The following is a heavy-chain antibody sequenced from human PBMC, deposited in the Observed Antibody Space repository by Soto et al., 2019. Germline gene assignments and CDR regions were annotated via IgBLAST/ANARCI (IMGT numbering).Heavy chain of an antibody. Sequence: SLRLSCSASGFTFSSYAMHWVRQAPGKGLEYVSAISSNGGSTYYADSVKGRFTISRDNSKNTLYLQMSSLRAEDTAGYYCVKDSVDSSGYYYEDYWGQGTLVTVSS. CDR3: VKDSVDSSGYYYEDY. CDR1: GFTFSSYA. V-gene: IGHV3-64D*06. J-gene: IGHJ4*02. CDR2: ISSNGGST. D-gene: IGHD3-22*01.